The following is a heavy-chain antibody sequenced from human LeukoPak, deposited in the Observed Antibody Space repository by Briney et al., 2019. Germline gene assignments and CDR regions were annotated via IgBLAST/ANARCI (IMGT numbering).Heavy chain of an antibody. CDR2: IYYSGST. D-gene: IGHD2-2*01. J-gene: IGHJ3*02. Sequence: PSETLSLTCTVSGGSISSSSYYWGWIRQPPGKGPEWIMSIYYSGSTYYNPSLKSRVTISVDTSKNQFSLKLSSVTAADTAVYYCAGGYCSSTSCRGAFDIWGQGTMVTVSS. V-gene: IGHV4-39*01. CDR3: AGGYCSSTSCRGAFDI. CDR1: GGSISSSSYY.